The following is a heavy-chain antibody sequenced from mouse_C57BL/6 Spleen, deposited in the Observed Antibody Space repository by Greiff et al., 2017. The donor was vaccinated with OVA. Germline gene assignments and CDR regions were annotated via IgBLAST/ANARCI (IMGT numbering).Heavy chain of an antibody. Sequence: VQLQQSGPELVKPGASVKIPCKASGYTFTDYNMDWVKQSHGKSLEWIGDINPNNGGTIYNQKFKGKATLTVDKSSSTAYMELRSLTSEDTAVYYCARWVTTVVADAMDYWGQGTSVTVSS. D-gene: IGHD1-1*01. CDR2: INPNNGGT. V-gene: IGHV1-18*01. J-gene: IGHJ4*01. CDR3: ARWVTTVVADAMDY. CDR1: GYTFTDYN.